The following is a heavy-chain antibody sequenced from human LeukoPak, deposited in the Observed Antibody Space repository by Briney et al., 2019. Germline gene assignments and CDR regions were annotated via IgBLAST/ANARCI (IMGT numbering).Heavy chain of an antibody. Sequence: GASLKISCKGSGYSFTSYWIGWVRQMPGKGLEWMGIIYPGDSDTRYSPSFQGQVTISADKSISTAYLQWSSLKASDTAMYYCARQAVTDNIALWVVLDYWGQGTLVTVSS. CDR1: GYSFTSYW. V-gene: IGHV5-51*01. CDR3: ARQAVTDNIALWVVLDY. D-gene: IGHD2-21*02. CDR2: IYPGDSDT. J-gene: IGHJ4*02.